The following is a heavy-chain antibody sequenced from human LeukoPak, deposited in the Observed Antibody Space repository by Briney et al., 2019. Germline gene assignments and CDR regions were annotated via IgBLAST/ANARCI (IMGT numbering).Heavy chain of an antibody. D-gene: IGHD3-22*01. V-gene: IGHV4-59*01. J-gene: IGHJ3*02. CDR2: IYYSGST. CDR3: ARTPGGIYYYDSSGYWKAFDI. Sequence: PSETLCLTCTVSGGSISSYYWSWIRQPPGKGREGIGDIYYSGSTNYNPSLKSRVTISVDTSKNQFSLKLSSVTAADTAVYYCARTPGGIYYYDSSGYWKAFDIWGQGTMVTVSS. CDR1: GGSISSYY.